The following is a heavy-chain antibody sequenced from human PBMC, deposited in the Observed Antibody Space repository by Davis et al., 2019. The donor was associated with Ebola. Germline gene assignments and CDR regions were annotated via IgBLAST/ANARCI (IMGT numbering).Heavy chain of an antibody. J-gene: IGHJ4*02. Sequence: SETLSLTCTVSGGSVSSDGSCWTWIRQSPGMRLDWIGYTTYSGSANYNPSLANRVTISVDTSKNHFSLKLNSVTAADTAVNYCARARGMYSWIDDWGQGTLVTVSS. CDR1: GGSVSSDGSC. CDR2: TTYSGSA. CDR3: ARARGMYSWIDD. V-gene: IGHV4-61*03. D-gene: IGHD2-8*02.